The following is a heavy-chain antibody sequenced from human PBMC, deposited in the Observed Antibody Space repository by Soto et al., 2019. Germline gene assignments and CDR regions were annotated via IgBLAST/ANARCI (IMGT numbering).Heavy chain of an antibody. J-gene: IGHJ4*02. V-gene: IGHV2-5*02. D-gene: IGHD3-10*01. CDR1: GFSLNTARGVG. Sequence: QITLKESGPTVVKPTQTLTLTCTFSGFSLNTARGVGVGWIRQPPGKALEWLALVYWDDDKRYSPSLKSRLTLTKDTSKNQVVLTMTNMDPVDTASYYCARAQWFGDPCDFCGQGILVTVSS. CDR2: VYWDDDK. CDR3: ARAQWFGDPCDF.